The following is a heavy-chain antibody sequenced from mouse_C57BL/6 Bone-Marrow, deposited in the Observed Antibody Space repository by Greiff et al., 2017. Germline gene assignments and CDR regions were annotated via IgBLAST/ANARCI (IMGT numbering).Heavy chain of an antibody. CDR3: ARRYDYDGGGNKAMDY. CDR1: GYTFTDYY. CDR2: INPYNGGT. J-gene: IGHJ4*01. V-gene: IGHV1-19*01. D-gene: IGHD2-4*01. Sequence: VQLQQSGPVLVKPGASVKMSCKASGYTFTDYYMNWVKQSHGKSLEWIGVINPYNGGTSYNQKFKGKATLTVDKSSSTAYMELNSLTSEDSAVYYCARRYDYDGGGNKAMDYWGQGTSVTVSS.